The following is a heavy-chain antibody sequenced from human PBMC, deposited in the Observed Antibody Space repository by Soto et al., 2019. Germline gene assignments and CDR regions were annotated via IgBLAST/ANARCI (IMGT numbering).Heavy chain of an antibody. V-gene: IGHV1-46*01. Sequence: QVQLVQSGAEVKKPGASVKVSCKASGYTFTSYYMHWVRQAPGQGLEWMGIINPSGGSTSYAQKFQGRVTMTRDTSTSTDYMELSSLRSEDTAVYYCARNRGDSRGTRYDAFDIWGQGTMVTVSS. CDR1: GYTFTSYY. J-gene: IGHJ3*02. CDR3: ARNRGDSRGTRYDAFDI. D-gene: IGHD3-22*01. CDR2: INPSGGST.